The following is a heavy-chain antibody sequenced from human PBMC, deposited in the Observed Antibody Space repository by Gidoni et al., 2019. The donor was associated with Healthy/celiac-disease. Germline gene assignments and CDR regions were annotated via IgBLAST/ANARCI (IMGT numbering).Heavy chain of an antibody. J-gene: IGHJ4*02. CDR1: GFTFSRYW. Sequence: EVQLVESGGGLVQPGGSLRLSCAASGFTFSRYWMSWVRQAPGKGLEWVANIKQDGSEKYYVDSVKGRFTISRDNAKNSLYLQMNSLRAEDTAVYYCARDIGVPGYWGQGTLVTVSS. D-gene: IGHD1-26*01. V-gene: IGHV3-7*03. CDR3: ARDIGVPGY. CDR2: IKQDGSEK.